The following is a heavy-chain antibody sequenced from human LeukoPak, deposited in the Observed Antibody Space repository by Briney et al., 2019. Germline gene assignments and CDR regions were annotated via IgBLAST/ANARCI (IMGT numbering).Heavy chain of an antibody. D-gene: IGHD4-17*01. CDR3: ARRYGDYNNWFDP. Sequence: ASAKVSCKASGYTFTGYYIHWVRQAPGQGLEWMGWIKPNSGDTNYAQKFQGRVTMTRDTSISTAYMELSRLRSDDTAVYYCARRYGDYNNWFDPWGQGTLVTVSS. CDR2: IKPNSGDT. CDR1: GYTFTGYY. J-gene: IGHJ5*02. V-gene: IGHV1-2*02.